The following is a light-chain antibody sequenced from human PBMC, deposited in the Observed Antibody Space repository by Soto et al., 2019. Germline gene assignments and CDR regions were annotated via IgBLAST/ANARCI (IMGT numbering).Light chain of an antibody. V-gene: IGLV2-14*01. Sequence: QSALTQPASVSGSPGQSITISCTGTSSDVGGYNYVSWCQQHPDKAPKLLIYDVSNRPSGVSNRFSGSKSGNTASLTISGLQAEDEADYYCSSYTSSSTYVFGTGTKLTVL. CDR2: DVS. CDR3: SSYTSSSTYV. CDR1: SSDVGGYNY. J-gene: IGLJ1*01.